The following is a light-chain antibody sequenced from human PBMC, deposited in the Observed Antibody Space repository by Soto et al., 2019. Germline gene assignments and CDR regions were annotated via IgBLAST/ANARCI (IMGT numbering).Light chain of an antibody. Sequence: QSVLTQPPSASGTPGQIVAISCSGSSSNIGSNTVTWYQQLPGTAPKLLIYSTSQRSSGVPDRFSGSKSGTSASLAISGLQFEDEADYFCSTWDDSLNGWVFGGGTKLTVL. CDR2: STS. J-gene: IGLJ3*02. CDR1: SSNIGSNT. V-gene: IGLV1-44*01. CDR3: STWDDSLNGWV.